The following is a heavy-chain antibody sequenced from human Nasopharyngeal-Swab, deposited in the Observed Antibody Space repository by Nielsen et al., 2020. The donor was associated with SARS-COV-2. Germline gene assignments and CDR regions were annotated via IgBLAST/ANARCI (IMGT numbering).Heavy chain of an antibody. D-gene: IGHD3-22*01. J-gene: IGHJ4*02. CDR1: GGSISSSSYY. CDR3: ARHYYDSSGDYSGPIYYFDY. Sequence: SETLSLTCTVSGGSISSSSYYWGWIRQPPGKGLEWIGSIYYSGSTYYNPSLKSRVTISVDTSKNQFSLKLSSVTAADTAVYYCARHYYDSSGDYSGPIYYFDYWGQGTLVTVSS. CDR2: IYYSGST. V-gene: IGHV4-39*01.